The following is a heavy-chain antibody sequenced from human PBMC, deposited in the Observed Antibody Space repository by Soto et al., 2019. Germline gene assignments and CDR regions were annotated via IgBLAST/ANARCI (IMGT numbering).Heavy chain of an antibody. CDR3: ARDGRRGLRWFGELHYYDGMDV. D-gene: IGHD3-10*01. Sequence: QVQLVESGGGVVQPGRSLRLSCAASGFTFSSYAMHWVRQAPGKGLEWVAVISYDGSNKYYADSVKGRFTISRDNSKNTLYRQMNSLRAEETAVYYCARDGRRGLRWFGELHYYDGMDVWGQGTTVTVSS. V-gene: IGHV3-30-3*01. J-gene: IGHJ6*02. CDR1: GFTFSSYA. CDR2: ISYDGSNK.